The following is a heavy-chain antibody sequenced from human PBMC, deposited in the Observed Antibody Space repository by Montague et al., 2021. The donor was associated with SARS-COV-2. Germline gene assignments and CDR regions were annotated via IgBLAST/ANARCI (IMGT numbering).Heavy chain of an antibody. J-gene: IGHJ4*02. CDR2: ISPSGCTT. Sequence: SLRLSCAASGFTFSDYFMNWVRQAPGKGLEYVSSISPSGCTTAYANSVKGRFTISRDNSKNTLYLQMGSLRAEDMAVYFCVRRDRGAYYTLDYWGQGTLVTVSS. CDR3: VRRDRGAYYTLDY. D-gene: IGHD3-3*01. CDR1: GFTFSDYF. V-gene: IGHV3-64*01.